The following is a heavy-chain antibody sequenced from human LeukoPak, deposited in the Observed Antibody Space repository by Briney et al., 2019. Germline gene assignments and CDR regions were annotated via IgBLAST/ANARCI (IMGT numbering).Heavy chain of an antibody. CDR3: ARSLITLGGANFDY. CDR2: INPNGGTT. V-gene: IGHV1-46*01. Sequence: GASVKVSCKASGYTFTNYYMHWVRQAPGQGLEWMGSINPNGGTTTYAQRLQGRVTMTRDTSTTTVYMEVSSLRSEDTAVYYCARSLITLGGANFDYWGQGTLVTVSS. CDR1: GYTFTNYY. D-gene: IGHD3-16*01. J-gene: IGHJ4*02.